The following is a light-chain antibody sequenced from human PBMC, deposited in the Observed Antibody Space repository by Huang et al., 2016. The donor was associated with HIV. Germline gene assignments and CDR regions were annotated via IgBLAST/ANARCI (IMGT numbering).Light chain of an antibody. J-gene: IGKJ3*01. CDR2: DAS. Sequence: DIQMTQSPSSLSASVGDRVTITCQASQDISNYLNWYQQKPGKAPKVLIYDASHLETGVPSRFSGSGSGTDFTFTISSLQPEDIATYYCQQYNNLPTFGPGTKVHIK. CDR3: QQYNNLPT. V-gene: IGKV1-33*01. CDR1: QDISNY.